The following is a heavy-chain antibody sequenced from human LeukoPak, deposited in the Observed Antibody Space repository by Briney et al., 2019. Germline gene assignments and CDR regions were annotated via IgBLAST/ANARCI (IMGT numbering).Heavy chain of an antibody. CDR2: IIPILGIA. CDR3: ARGPYSSGWYGNY. D-gene: IGHD6-19*01. Sequence: SVKVSCKASGGTFSSYAVSWVRQAPGQGLEWMGRIIPILGIANYAQKFQGRVTITADKSTSTAYMELSSLRSEDTAVYYCARGPYSSGWYGNYWGQGTLVTVSS. J-gene: IGHJ4*02. V-gene: IGHV1-69*04. CDR1: GGTFSSYA.